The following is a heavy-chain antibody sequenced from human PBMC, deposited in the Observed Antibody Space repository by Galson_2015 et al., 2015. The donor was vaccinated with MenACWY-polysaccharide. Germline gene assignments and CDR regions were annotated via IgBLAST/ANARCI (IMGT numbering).Heavy chain of an antibody. CDR3: ARDPSTANLWYFDL. CDR1: GFTFSSYA. D-gene: IGHD4/OR15-4a*01. J-gene: IGHJ2*01. CDR2: IWYDGSNK. Sequence: SLRLSCAASGFTFSSYAMHWVRQAPGKGLEWVAVIWYDGSNKYYADSVKGRFTISRDNSKNTLYLQMNSLRAEDTAVYYCARDPSTANLWYFDLWGRGTLVTVSS. V-gene: IGHV3-33*08.